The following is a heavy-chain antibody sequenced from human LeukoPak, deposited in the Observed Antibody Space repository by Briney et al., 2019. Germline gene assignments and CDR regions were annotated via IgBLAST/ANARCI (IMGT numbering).Heavy chain of an antibody. V-gene: IGHV3-21*01. J-gene: IGHJ4*02. CDR1: GFTFSSYS. CDR3: VRVHVGTDMVDIDY. Sequence: PGGSLRLSCAASGFTFSSYSMNWVRQAPGKGLEWVSSISSSSSYIYYADSVKGRFTIFRDTAKNTLYLQMNSLRAEDTAVYYCVRVHVGTDMVDIDYWGQGTLVTVSS. D-gene: IGHD5-18*01. CDR2: ISSSSSYI.